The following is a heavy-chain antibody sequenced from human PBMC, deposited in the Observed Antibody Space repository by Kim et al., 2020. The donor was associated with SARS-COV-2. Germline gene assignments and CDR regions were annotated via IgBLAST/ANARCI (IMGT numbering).Heavy chain of an antibody. CDR2: VHHNGNT. CDR1: DGSISGNW. J-gene: IGHJ5*02. Sequence: SETLSLTCVVSDGSISGNWWTWVRQPPGKGLEWIGEVHHNGNTNYNPSLTSRVTISVDKSKNQFSLKLSTVTAADTAVYYCARLDSDSGKYFWFDPWGRGTGVTVSS. CDR3: ARLDSDSGKYFWFDP. V-gene: IGHV4-4*02. D-gene: IGHD1-26*01.